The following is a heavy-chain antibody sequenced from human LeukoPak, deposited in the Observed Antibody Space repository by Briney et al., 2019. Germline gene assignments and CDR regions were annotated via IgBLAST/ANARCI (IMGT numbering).Heavy chain of an antibody. CDR2: IIPILGIA. Sequence: GASVKVSCKASGGTFSSYAISWVRQAPGQGLEWMGRIIPILGIANYAQKFQGRVTITADKSTSTAYMELSSLRSEDTAVYYCASEHGDYVRYYDMDVWGQGTTVTVSS. V-gene: IGHV1-69*04. J-gene: IGHJ6*02. CDR1: GGTFSSYA. CDR3: ASEHGDYVRYYDMDV. D-gene: IGHD4-17*01.